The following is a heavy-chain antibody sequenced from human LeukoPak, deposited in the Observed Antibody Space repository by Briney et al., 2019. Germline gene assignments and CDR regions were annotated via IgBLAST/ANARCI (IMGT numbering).Heavy chain of an antibody. CDR3: ARRTITIFGVVSGYYFDY. CDR1: SSSSYY. J-gene: IGHJ4*02. D-gene: IGHD3-3*01. Sequence: SSSSYYWGWIRQPPGKGLEWIGSIYPGDSDTRYSPSFQGQVTISADKSISTAYLQWSSLKASDTAMYYCARRTITIFGVVSGYYFDYWGQGTLVTVSS. V-gene: IGHV5-51*01. CDR2: IYPGDSDT.